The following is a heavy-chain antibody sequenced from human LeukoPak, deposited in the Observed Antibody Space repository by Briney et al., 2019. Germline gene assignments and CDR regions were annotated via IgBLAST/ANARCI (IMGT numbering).Heavy chain of an antibody. V-gene: IGHV3-21*01. Sequence: GGSLRLSCAASGFTFSSYSMNWVRQAPGKGLEWVSSISSSSSYIYYADSVKGRFTISRDNAKNSLYLQMNSLRAEDTAVYYCAWSWLPYGSGSSRFDPWGQGTLVTVSS. CDR3: AWSWLPYGSGSSRFDP. CDR1: GFTFSSYS. D-gene: IGHD3-10*01. CDR2: ISSSSSYI. J-gene: IGHJ5*02.